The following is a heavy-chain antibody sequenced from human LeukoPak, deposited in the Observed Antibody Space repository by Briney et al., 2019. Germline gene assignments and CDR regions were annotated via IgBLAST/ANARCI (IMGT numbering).Heavy chain of an antibody. Sequence: GGSLRLSCAASGFTFSSYGMSWVRQVPGKGLEWVSAISGSGGSTYYADSVKGRFTISRDNSKNTLYLQMNSLRAEDTAVYYCAKGYNYYDSSRFDYWGQGTLVTVSS. CDR1: GFTFSSYG. J-gene: IGHJ4*02. V-gene: IGHV3-23*01. D-gene: IGHD3-22*01. CDR2: ISGSGGST. CDR3: AKGYNYYDSSRFDY.